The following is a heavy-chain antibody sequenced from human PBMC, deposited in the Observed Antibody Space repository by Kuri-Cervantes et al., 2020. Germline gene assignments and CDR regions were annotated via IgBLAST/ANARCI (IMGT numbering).Heavy chain of an antibody. CDR1: GGSVSSGSYY. CDR3: ARTHEFSGYDNQYYYYMDV. J-gene: IGHJ6*03. CDR2: IYYSGST. V-gene: IGHV4-61*01. D-gene: IGHD5-12*01. Sequence: ESLKISCTVSGGSVSSGSYYWSWIRQPPGKGLEWIGYIYYSGSTNYNPSLKSRVTISVDTSKNQFSLKLSSVTAADTAVYYCARTHEFSGYDNQYYYYMDVWGKGTTVTVSS.